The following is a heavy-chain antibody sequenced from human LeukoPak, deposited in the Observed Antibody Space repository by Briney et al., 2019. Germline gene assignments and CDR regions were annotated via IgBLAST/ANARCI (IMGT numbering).Heavy chain of an antibody. CDR3: ARASQIAVIDY. D-gene: IGHD6-19*01. V-gene: IGHV4-61*05. CDR2: IYYSGST. Sequence: SETLSLTCTVSGGSISSTDYYWGWIRQPPGKGLEWIGYIYYSGSTNYNPSLKSRVTISVDTSKNQFSLKLSSVTAADTAVYYCARASQIAVIDYWGQGTLVTVSS. J-gene: IGHJ4*02. CDR1: GGSISSTDYY.